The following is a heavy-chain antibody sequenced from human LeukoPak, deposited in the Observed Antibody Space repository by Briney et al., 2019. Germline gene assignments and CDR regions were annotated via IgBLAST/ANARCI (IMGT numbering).Heavy chain of an antibody. CDR3: AKEPQQLELEYWFDP. V-gene: IGHV3-30*18. CDR2: ISYDGSSK. CDR1: GFTFSSYG. D-gene: IGHD6-13*01. J-gene: IGHJ5*02. Sequence: GGSLRLSCAASGFTFSSYGMHWVRQAPGKGLEWVAVISYDGSSKYYADSVKGRFTIFRDNSKNTLYLQMNSLRAEDTAVYYCAKEPQQLELEYWFDPWGQGTLVTVSS.